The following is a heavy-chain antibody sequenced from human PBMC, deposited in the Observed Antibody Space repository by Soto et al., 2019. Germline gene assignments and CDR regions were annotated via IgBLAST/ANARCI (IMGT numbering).Heavy chain of an antibody. CDR2: INADNGNT. Sequence: QVQLVQSGVEVKKPGASGKVSCKASGYSFTSYAIHWVRQAPGQRLEWMGWINADNGNTKYSQKFQGRVTITRDTSATTAYMEVSSLRSEDTAVYYCARVAWGDYYYMDVWGKGTTVTVSS. D-gene: IGHD3-16*01. CDR1: GYSFTSYA. CDR3: ARVAWGDYYYMDV. V-gene: IGHV1-3*01. J-gene: IGHJ6*03.